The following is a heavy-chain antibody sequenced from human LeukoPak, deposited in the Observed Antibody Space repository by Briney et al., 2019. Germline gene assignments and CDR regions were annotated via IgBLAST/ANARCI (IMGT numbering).Heavy chain of an antibody. J-gene: IGHJ4*02. CDR2: ISYDGSNK. D-gene: IGHD3-3*01. V-gene: IGHV3-30*18. Sequence: PGGSLRLSCAASGFTFSSYGMHWVRQAPGKGLEWVAVISYDGSNKYYADSVKGRFTISRDNSKNTLYLQMNSLRAEDTAVYYCAKRFLGTIDYWGQGTLVTVSS. CDR3: AKRFLGTIDY. CDR1: GFTFSSYG.